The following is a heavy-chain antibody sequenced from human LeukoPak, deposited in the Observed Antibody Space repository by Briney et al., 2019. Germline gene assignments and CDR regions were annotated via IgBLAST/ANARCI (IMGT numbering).Heavy chain of an antibody. CDR2: INRNGDST. V-gene: IGHV3-20*04. CDR3: ASKRYSTSPFDY. Sequence: GGSLRLSCAASGFAFYDYGMSWVRQTPGKGLEWVSGINRNGDSTAYADSVKGRFTISRDNAKNSLYLEMNSLRAEDTALYYCASKRYSTSPFDYWGQGALVTVSS. D-gene: IGHD6-6*01. J-gene: IGHJ4*02. CDR1: GFAFYDYG.